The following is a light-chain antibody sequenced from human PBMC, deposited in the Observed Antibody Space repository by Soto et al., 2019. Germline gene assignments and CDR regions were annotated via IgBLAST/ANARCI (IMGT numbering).Light chain of an antibody. Sequence: DIQMTQSPSTLSASVGDRVTITCRASQSISSWLAWYQQKPGKAPKLLIYGASSLESGVPSRFSGSGSGTXXTLTISSLQPDDFATYYCQQYNSYDMWSFGQGTKV. CDR3: QQYNSYDMWS. CDR1: QSISSW. J-gene: IGKJ1*01. V-gene: IGKV1-5*01. CDR2: GAS.